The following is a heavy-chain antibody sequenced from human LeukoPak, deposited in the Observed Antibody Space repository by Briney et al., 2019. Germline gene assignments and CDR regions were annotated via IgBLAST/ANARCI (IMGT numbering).Heavy chain of an antibody. CDR3: ARDGQWLVHKAFDY. Sequence: SETLSLTCTVSGGSISSYYWSWIRQPAGKGLEWIGRIYTSGSTNYNPSLKSRVTMSVDTSKNQFSLKLSSVTAADTAVYYCARDGQWLVHKAFDYWGQGTLVTVSS. CDR2: IYTSGST. CDR1: GGSISSYY. J-gene: IGHJ4*02. D-gene: IGHD6-19*01. V-gene: IGHV4-4*07.